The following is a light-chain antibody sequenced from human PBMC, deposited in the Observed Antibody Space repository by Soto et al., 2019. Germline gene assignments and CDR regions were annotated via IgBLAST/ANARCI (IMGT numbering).Light chain of an antibody. CDR2: DAS. CDR1: QNVNNW. J-gene: IGKJ1*01. V-gene: IGKV1-5*01. Sequence: DIQMTQSPSTLSASVGDSVTITCRASQNVNNWVAWYQQKPGKAPRFLIYDASSLESGVPSRFSGSGSGTDFTITISSLQPDDFATYYCQRYNSYSRTFGQGTKVEIK. CDR3: QRYNSYSRT.